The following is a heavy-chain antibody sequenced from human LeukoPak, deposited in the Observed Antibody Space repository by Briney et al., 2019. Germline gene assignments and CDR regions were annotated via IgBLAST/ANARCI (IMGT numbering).Heavy chain of an antibody. Sequence: SETLSLTCTVSGGSISSSIYYWGWIRQPPGKGLEWIGSIYYTGSTYCNPSLKSRVTISVDTSKNQFSLKLSSVTAADTAVYYCARVAVAPEWFDPWGQGTLVTVSS. V-gene: IGHV4-39*07. CDR1: GGSISSSIYY. CDR3: ARVAVAPEWFDP. J-gene: IGHJ5*02. D-gene: IGHD6-19*01. CDR2: IYYTGST.